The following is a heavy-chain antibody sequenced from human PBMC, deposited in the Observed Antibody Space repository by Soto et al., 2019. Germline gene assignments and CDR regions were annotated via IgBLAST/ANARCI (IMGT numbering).Heavy chain of an antibody. CDR2: IYYSGST. CDR3: AKRDYAFDS. Sequence: SETLSLTCTVSGGFISNYYWSWVRQSPGKGLEWIGYIYYSGSTNYNPSLKSRVTISVDTSKNQFSLKLTSVTADDTAVYFCAKRDYAFDSWGQGTLVTVSS. V-gene: IGHV4-59*01. CDR1: GGFISNYY. D-gene: IGHD4-17*01. J-gene: IGHJ4*02.